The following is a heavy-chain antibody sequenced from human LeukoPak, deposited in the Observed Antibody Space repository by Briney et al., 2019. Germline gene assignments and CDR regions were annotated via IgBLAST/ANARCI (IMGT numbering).Heavy chain of an antibody. CDR3: ARGPVVPAARGPPFDY. J-gene: IGHJ4*02. D-gene: IGHD2-2*01. CDR2: INHSGST. Sequence: SETLSLTCAVYGGSFSGFYWSWIRQPPGMGLEWIGEINHSGSTNYNPSLKSRVTISVDTSKNQFSLKLSSVTAADTAVYYCARGPVVPAARGPPFDYWGQGTLVTVSS. CDR1: GGSFSGFY. V-gene: IGHV4-34*01.